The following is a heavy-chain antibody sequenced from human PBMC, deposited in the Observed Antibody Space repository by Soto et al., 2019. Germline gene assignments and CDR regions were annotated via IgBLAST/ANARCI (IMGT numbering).Heavy chain of an antibody. CDR3: ARSREIIASAGSFDY. Sequence: EVHLLESGGGLVQPGGSLRLSCAASGCTFSSHVMSWVRQAPGKGLEWVSGISTGGGSTDYADSVKGRFTISRDNSKNTLHLQMKSLRAEDTAVYYCARSREIIASAGSFDYWGQGTLVTVSS. CDR1: GCTFSSHV. J-gene: IGHJ4*02. D-gene: IGHD6-25*01. V-gene: IGHV3-23*01. CDR2: ISTGGGST.